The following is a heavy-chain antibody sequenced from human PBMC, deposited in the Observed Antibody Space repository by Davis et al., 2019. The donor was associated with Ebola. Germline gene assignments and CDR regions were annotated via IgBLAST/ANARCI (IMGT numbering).Heavy chain of an antibody. CDR2: ISWNSGSI. CDR1: GFTFDDYA. Sequence: SLKISCAASGFTFDDYAMHWVRQAPGKGLEWVSGISWNSGSIGYADSVKGRFTISRDNAKNSLYLQMNSLRAEDTAVYYCARAYSGYGSNRLDYWGQGTLVTVSS. J-gene: IGHJ4*02. CDR3: ARAYSGYGSNRLDY. D-gene: IGHD5-12*01. V-gene: IGHV3-9*01.